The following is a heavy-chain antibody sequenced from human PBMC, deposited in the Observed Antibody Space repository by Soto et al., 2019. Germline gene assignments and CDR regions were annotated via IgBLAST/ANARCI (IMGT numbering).Heavy chain of an antibody. V-gene: IGHV3-30-3*01. CDR3: ASIPTSIIAAAGRRIDY. CDR2: ISYDGSNK. D-gene: IGHD6-13*01. Sequence: PGGSLRLSCAASGFTFSSYAMHWVRQAPGKGLEWVAVISYDGSNKYYAASVKGRFTISRDNSKNTLYLQMNSLRAEDTAVYYCASIPTSIIAAAGRRIDYWGQGTLVTVSS. J-gene: IGHJ4*02. CDR1: GFTFSSYA.